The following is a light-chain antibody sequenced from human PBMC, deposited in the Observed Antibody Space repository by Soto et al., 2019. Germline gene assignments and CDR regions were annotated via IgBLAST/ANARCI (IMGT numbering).Light chain of an antibody. CDR2: GAA. V-gene: IGKV3-20*01. CDR3: QQYGSSPWT. CDR1: QSVSSRN. J-gene: IGKJ1*01. Sequence: EIVLTQSPGTLSLSPGERATLSCRASQSVSSRNLAWYQQKPGQAPRLVMYGAASRATGIPDRFSGSGSGTDFTLTISRLGPEDFAVYYCQQYGSSPWTFGQGTKVDIK.